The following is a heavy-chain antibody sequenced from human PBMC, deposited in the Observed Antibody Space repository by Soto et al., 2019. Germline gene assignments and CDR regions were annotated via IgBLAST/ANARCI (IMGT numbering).Heavy chain of an antibody. V-gene: IGHV4-4*07. CDR3: ARDIVVVVAATRWVWFDP. CDR2: IYTSGST. J-gene: IGHJ5*02. Sequence: SETLSLTCTVSGGSISSYYWSWIRQPAGKGLEWIGRIYTSGSTNYNPSLKSRVTMSVDTSKNQFSLKLSSVTAADTAVYYCARDIVVVVAATRWVWFDPWGQGTLVTVSS. D-gene: IGHD2-15*01. CDR1: GGSISSYY.